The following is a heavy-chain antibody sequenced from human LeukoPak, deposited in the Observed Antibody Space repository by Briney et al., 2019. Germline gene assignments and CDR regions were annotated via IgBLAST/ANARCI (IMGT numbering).Heavy chain of an antibody. CDR3: ARDNGVTMIVVVIYYFDY. CDR2: INPNSGGT. J-gene: IGHJ4*02. Sequence: ASVKVSCKASGYTFTSYGISWVRQAPGQGLEWMGWINPNSGGTNYAQKFQGRVTMTRDTAISTAYMELSRLRSDDTAVYYCARDNGVTMIVVVIYYFDYWGQGTLVTVSS. D-gene: IGHD3-22*01. CDR1: GYTFTSYG. V-gene: IGHV1-2*02.